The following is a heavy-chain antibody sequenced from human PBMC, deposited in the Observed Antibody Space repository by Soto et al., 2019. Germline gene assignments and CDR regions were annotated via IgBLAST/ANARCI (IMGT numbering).Heavy chain of an antibody. CDR3: ARVRERGYSYGSLDY. V-gene: IGHV1-69*13. Sequence: AASVTVSSKAAEGTFNSYAISWVRRAPGQGLEWMGGIIPIFGTANYAQKFQGRVTITADESTSTAYMGLSSLRSEDTAVYYCARVRERGYSYGSLDYWGQGTLVPVSS. CDR1: EGTFNSYA. CDR2: IIPIFGTA. J-gene: IGHJ4*02. D-gene: IGHD5-18*01.